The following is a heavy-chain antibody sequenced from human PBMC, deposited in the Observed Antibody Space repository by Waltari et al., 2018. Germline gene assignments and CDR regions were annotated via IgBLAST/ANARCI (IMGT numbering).Heavy chain of an antibody. CDR2: IRPKTRGYTT. V-gene: IGHV3-72*01. CDR1: GFTFSDHY. Sequence: EVLLVESGGGLVQPGGSLRLSCTASGFTFSDHYMDWVRQAPGKGLGWVGRIRPKTRGYTTEYAASLKGRFTISRDESKMYLQMNSLKIEDTAVYYCARGKNSFDNWGQGSLVTVSS. J-gene: IGHJ4*02. CDR3: ARGKNSFDN.